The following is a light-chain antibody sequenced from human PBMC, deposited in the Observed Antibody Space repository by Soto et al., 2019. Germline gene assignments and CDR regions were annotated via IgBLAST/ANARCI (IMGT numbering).Light chain of an antibody. J-gene: IGLJ2*01. CDR3: SSYAASNNLGV. Sequence: QSVLTQPPSASRSPGQSVTISRIGTNSDLGGYNYVSWYQQHPGKAPKLMIYEVSKRPSGVPDRFSGSKSGNTASLTVSGLQAEDEADYYCSSYAASNNLGVFGGGTKLTVL. CDR2: EVS. CDR1: NSDLGGYNY. V-gene: IGLV2-8*01.